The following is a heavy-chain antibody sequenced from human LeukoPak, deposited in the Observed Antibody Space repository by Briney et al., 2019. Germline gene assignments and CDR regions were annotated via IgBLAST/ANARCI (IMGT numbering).Heavy chain of an antibody. Sequence: GGSLRLSCTASGFTFGDYAMSWVRQAPGKGLEWVGFIRSKAYGGTTEYAVSVKGRFTISRDDSKSIAYLQMNSLKTEDTAVYYCTKDLRGWFGDYWGQGTLVTVSS. D-gene: IGHD3-10*01. V-gene: IGHV3-49*04. J-gene: IGHJ4*02. CDR3: TKDLRGWFGDY. CDR2: IRSKAYGGTT. CDR1: GFTFGDYA.